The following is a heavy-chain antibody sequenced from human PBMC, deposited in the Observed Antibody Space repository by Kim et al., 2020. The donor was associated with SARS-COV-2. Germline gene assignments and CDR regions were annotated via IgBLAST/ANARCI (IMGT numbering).Heavy chain of an antibody. CDR1: GGSISSGGYC. CDR3: ASRPIVAPIFRIRPSPNYFDF. V-gene: IGHV4-31*03. J-gene: IGHJ4*02. Sequence: SETLSLTCTVSGGSISSGGYCWSWIRQRPGKGLEWIRYIYYSGSTYYNPSIKSRITISVDTSKNHFSLKLSSVTATDTAVYYCASRPIVAPIFRIRPSPNYFDFWGQGTLVTVSS. CDR2: IYYSGST. D-gene: IGHD5-12*01.